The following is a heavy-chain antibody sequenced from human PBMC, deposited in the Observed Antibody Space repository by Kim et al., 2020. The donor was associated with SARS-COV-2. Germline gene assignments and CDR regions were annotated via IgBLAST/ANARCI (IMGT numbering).Heavy chain of an antibody. D-gene: IGHD1-7*01. J-gene: IGHJ6*02. V-gene: IGHV3-30*18. CDR3: AKDLPELLAEYYYYGMDV. Sequence: GGXLRLSCAASGFTFSSYGMHWVRQAPGKGLEWVAVISYDGSNKYYADSVKGRFTISRDNSKNTLYLQMNSLRAEDTAVYYCAKDLPELLAEYYYYGMDVWGQGTTVTVSS. CDR2: ISYDGSNK. CDR1: GFTFSSYG.